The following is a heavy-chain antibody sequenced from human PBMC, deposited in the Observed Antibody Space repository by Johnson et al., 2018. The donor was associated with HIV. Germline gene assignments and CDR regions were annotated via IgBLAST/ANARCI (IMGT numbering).Heavy chain of an antibody. D-gene: IGHD3-9*01. CDR3: TTDWTLRYFDWLFHDAFDM. J-gene: IGHJ3*02. CDR2: ISYDGKST. V-gene: IGHV3-30*04. Sequence: QVQLVESGGGVVRPGGSLRLSCAASGFTFDDYAMHWVRQAPGKGLEWVAVISYDGKSTYYADSVKGRFTISRDNSKNTLYLQMNSLRAEDTAVYYCTTDWTLRYFDWLFHDAFDMWGQGTMVTVSS. CDR1: GFTFDDYA.